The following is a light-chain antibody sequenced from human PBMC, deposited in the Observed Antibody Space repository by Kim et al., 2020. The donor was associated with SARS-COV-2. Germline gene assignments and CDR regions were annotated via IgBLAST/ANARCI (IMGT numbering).Light chain of an antibody. CDR2: AAS. CDR3: QKYNRATWT. Sequence: DIQMTQSPSSLSASVGDRVTITCRASQDIANSLAWYQQKPGKVPKLLIYAASTLQSGVPSRFSGSGSGTQFTLTIGSLQTEDVATYNCQKYNRATWTFGAGTKGDIK. J-gene: IGKJ1*01. V-gene: IGKV1-27*01. CDR1: QDIANS.